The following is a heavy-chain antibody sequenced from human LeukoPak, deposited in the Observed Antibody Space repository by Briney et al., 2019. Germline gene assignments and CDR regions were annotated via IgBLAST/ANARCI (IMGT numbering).Heavy chain of an antibody. CDR1: GGSISSYY. J-gene: IGHJ6*03. CDR2: IYYSGST. V-gene: IGHV4-59*01. Sequence: SSETLSLTCTVSGGSISSYYWSWIRQPPGKGLEWIGDIYYSGSTNYNPSLKSRVTISVDTSKNQFSLKLSSVTAADTAVYYCARARSYGSGSSYYMDVWGKGTTVTISS. D-gene: IGHD3-10*01. CDR3: ARARSYGSGSSYYMDV.